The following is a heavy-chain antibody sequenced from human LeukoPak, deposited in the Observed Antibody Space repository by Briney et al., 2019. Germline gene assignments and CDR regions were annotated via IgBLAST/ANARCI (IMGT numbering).Heavy chain of an antibody. J-gene: IGHJ6*02. CDR2: ISGSGGST. Sequence: RPGGSLRLSCAASGFTFSSYAMSWVRQAPGKGLEWVSAISGSGGSTYYADSVKGRFTISRDNSKNTLYLQMNSLRAEDTAVYYCAKFLSGCSWSLLGYYYYYGMDVWGQGTTVTVSS. D-gene: IGHD6-13*01. CDR1: GFTFSSYA. V-gene: IGHV3-23*01. CDR3: AKFLSGCSWSLLGYYYYYGMDV.